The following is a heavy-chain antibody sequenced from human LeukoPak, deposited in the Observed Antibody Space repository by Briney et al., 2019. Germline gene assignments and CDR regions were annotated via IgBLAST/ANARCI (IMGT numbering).Heavy chain of an antibody. V-gene: IGHV3-43*02. Sequence: GGSLRLSCAASGFTFDDYAIHWVRQAPGKGLEWVSLISGDGGSTYYADSVKGRFTISRDNSKNSLYLQMNSLRTEDTALYYCAKDITMVRGVIAPFGYWGQGTLATVSS. CDR2: ISGDGGST. J-gene: IGHJ4*02. CDR3: AKDITMVRGVIAPFGY. D-gene: IGHD3-10*01. CDR1: GFTFDDYA.